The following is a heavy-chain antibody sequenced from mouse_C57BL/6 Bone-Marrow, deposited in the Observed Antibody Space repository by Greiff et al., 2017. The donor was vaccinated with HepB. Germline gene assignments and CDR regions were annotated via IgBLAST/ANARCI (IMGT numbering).Heavy chain of an antibody. J-gene: IGHJ4*01. CDR2: INPNNGGT. CDR3: ARRDVYYDYFYYAMDD. V-gene: IGHV1-18*01. CDR1: GYTFTDYN. D-gene: IGHD2-4*01. Sequence: EVQLQQSGPELVKPGASVKIPCKASGYTFTDYNMDWVKQSHGKSLEWIGDINPNNGGTIYNQKFKGKATLTVDKSSSTAYMELRSLTSEDTAVYYCARRDVYYDYFYYAMDDWGQGTSVTVSS.